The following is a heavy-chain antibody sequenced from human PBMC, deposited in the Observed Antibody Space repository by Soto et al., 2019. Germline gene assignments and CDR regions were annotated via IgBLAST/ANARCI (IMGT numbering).Heavy chain of an antibody. V-gene: IGHV1-18*01. CDR3: ARDQDPERYRTKVPAAQFVHHSDY. CDR1: GYTFTSYG. Sequence: GASVKVSCKASGYTFTSYGISWVRQAPGQGLEWMGWISAYNGNTNYAQKLQGRVTMTTDTSTSTAYMELRSLRSDDTAVYYCARDQDPERYRTKVPAAQFVHHSDYWGQGTLVTVSS. J-gene: IGHJ4*02. D-gene: IGHD2-2*01. CDR2: ISAYNGNT.